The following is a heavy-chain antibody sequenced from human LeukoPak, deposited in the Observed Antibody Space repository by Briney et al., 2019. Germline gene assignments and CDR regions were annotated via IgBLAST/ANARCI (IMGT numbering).Heavy chain of an antibody. D-gene: IGHD6-13*01. V-gene: IGHV1-2*02. CDR3: AREEIAAAEVYNWFDP. CDR1: GYTFTGYY. J-gene: IGHJ5*02. CDR2: INPNSGGT. Sequence: ASVKVSCKASGYTFTGYYMHWVRQAPGQGLEWMGWINPNSGGTNYAQEFQGRVTMTRDTSISTACMELSRLRSDDTAVYYCAREEIAAAEVYNWFDPWGQGTLVTVSS.